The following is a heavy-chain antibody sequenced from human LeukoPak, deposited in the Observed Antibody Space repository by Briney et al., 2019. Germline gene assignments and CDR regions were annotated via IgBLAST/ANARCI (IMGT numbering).Heavy chain of an antibody. CDR3: ARRSGSGSYYTNAMDV. CDR1: GFNFDIYW. D-gene: IGHD3-10*01. V-gene: IGHV3-7*01. Sequence: GGSLRLSCAASGFNFDIYWMSWVRQAPGKGLEWVANIKQDGSDNYHVDSVRGRFTISRDNGNNILYLQMNSLRAEDTAVYYCARRSGSGSYYTNAMDVWGQGTTVTVSS. J-gene: IGHJ6*02. CDR2: IKQDGSDN.